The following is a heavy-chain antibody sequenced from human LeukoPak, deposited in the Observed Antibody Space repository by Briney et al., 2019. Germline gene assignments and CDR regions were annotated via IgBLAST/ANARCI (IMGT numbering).Heavy chain of an antibody. CDR3: AKGTMLRGLIILNFYYYMDV. Sequence: GGSLRLSCVASDFDFSMSDMSWVRQAPGKGLEWVSGIGHNGVRTYYADSVKGRFIISRDNSKNTLYLQINSLRAEDTAVYYCAKGTMLRGLIILNFYYYMDVWGKGTTVTVSS. CDR2: IGHNGVRT. CDR1: DFDFSMSD. V-gene: IGHV3-23*01. D-gene: IGHD3-10*01. J-gene: IGHJ6*03.